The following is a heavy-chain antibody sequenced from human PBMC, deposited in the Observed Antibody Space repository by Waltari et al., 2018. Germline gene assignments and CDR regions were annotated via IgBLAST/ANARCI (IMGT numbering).Heavy chain of an antibody. CDR2: LSVSGGST. Sequence: ELQLLESGGGLVQPGGSLRLSCAASGFTFSSYAMSWVRRAPGKGLEWVSALSVSGGSTYYADAVKGRFTISRDNSKNTLYLQMNSLRAEDTAVYYWAKASVQWLVQFDYWGQGTLVTVSS. CDR1: GFTFSSYA. J-gene: IGHJ4*02. V-gene: IGHV3-23*01. D-gene: IGHD6-19*01. CDR3: AKASVQWLVQFDY.